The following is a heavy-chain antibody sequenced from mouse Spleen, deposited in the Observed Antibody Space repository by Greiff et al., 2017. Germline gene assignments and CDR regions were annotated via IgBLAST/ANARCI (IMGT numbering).Heavy chain of an antibody. J-gene: IGHJ4*01. CDR2: ISSGGSYT. D-gene: IGHD3-3*01. V-gene: IGHV5-9-1*01. Sequence: EVMLVESGGGLVKPGGSLKLSCAASGFTFSSYAMSWVRQTPEKRLEWVATISSGGSYTYYPDSVKGRFTISRDNAKNTLYLQMSSLRSEDTAMYYCARRGTYYAMDYWGQGTSVTVSS. CDR1: GFTFSSYA. CDR3: ARRGTYYAMDY.